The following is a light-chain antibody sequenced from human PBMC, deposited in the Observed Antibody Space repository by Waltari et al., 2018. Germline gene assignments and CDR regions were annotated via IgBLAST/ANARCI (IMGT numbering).Light chain of an antibody. J-gene: IGLJ2*01. V-gene: IGLV1-44*01. CDR3: ATWDDRLTGVV. CDR2: SNT. CDR1: KYKSGSNV. Sequence: QSALTQPPAATGPPGQTVTILCSGGKYKSGSNVVTWYQQVPGTAPNLLIYSNTYRPSGVPDRFSGSKSGTSASLAISGLQSDDEGDYYCATWDDRLTGVVFGGGTKVTVL.